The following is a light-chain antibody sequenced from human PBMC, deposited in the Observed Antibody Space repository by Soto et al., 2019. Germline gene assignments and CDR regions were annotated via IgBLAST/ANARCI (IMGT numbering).Light chain of an antibody. CDR1: SSDFGNYNS. Sequence: QSVLTQPAPVSGSPGQSITISCTGTSSDFGNYNSVSWYQHHPGKAPKLVIYDVSNRPSGVSNRFSGSKSGNTASLTISGLQAEDEADYYCTSYTSSNNYVFGTGTKVTVL. J-gene: IGLJ1*01. CDR2: DVS. CDR3: TSYTSSNNYV. V-gene: IGLV2-14*03.